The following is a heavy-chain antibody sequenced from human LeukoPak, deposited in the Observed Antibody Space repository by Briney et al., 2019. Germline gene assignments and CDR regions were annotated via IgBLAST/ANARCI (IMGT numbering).Heavy chain of an antibody. J-gene: IGHJ4*02. V-gene: IGHV1-69*01. CDR1: GGTFSNYA. D-gene: IGHD3-9*01. Sequence: SVKVSCKASGGTFSNYAISWVRQAPGQGLEWMGGIIPIFDTADSAQKFQGRLTITADESTSTACMELSSLRAEDTAVYYCARDLLGSHTSYSSGAWDYWGQGTLVTVSS. CDR2: IIPIFDTA. CDR3: ARDLLGSHTSYSSGAWDY.